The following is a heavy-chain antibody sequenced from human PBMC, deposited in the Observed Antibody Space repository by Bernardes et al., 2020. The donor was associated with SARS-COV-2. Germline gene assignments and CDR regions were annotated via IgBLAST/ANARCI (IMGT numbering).Heavy chain of an antibody. Sequence: ASVKVSCKASDYSFTRHGVSWVRQAPGQGLEWMGWISANNGHTNYAQRFQGRVIMTTDTSTSTAYMELRSLRSDDTAIYYCARSIDEDTAMGFRFDPWGQGTLVTVSS. CDR3: ARSIDEDTAMGFRFDP. J-gene: IGHJ5*02. D-gene: IGHD5-18*01. CDR2: ISANNGHT. CDR1: DYSFTRHG. V-gene: IGHV1-18*01.